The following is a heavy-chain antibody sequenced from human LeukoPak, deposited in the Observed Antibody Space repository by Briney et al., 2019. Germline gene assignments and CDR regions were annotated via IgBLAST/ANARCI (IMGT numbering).Heavy chain of an antibody. V-gene: IGHV1-46*01. CDR3: ATEDFDI. CDR1: GNTFTSNY. J-gene: IGHJ3*02. CDR2: IYPSGSTT. Sequence: ASVKVSCKESGNTFTSNYIHWVRQAPGQGLEWMGMIYPSGSTTMYAQKFQGRVTVTRDMSTSTVSMGLSSLSSDATALYYCATEDFDIWGQGTMVTVSS.